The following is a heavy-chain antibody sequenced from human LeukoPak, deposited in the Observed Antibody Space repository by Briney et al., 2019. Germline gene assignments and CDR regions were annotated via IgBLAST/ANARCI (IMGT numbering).Heavy chain of an antibody. CDR3: ARGAEYYYDSSGYFPFDY. Sequence: PGGSLRLSCAASGFTFSNYWMNWVRQAPGKGLEWVSSITGSYSHIYYADSVKGRFTISRDNAKNSLYLQMNSLRAEDTAVYYCARGAEYYYDSSGYFPFDYWGQGTLVTVSS. CDR2: ITGSYSHI. D-gene: IGHD3-22*01. V-gene: IGHV3-21*01. CDR1: GFTFSNYW. J-gene: IGHJ4*02.